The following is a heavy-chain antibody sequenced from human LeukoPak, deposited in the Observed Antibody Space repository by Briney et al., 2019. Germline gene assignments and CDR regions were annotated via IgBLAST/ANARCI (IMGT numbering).Heavy chain of an antibody. J-gene: IGHJ4*02. CDR1: GFTFSDYY. Sequence: GGSLRLSCAASGFTFSDYYMSWIRQPPGEGLEWLSYISGSGSTIYYADSVRGRFTISRDNAKNSLYLQMNSLRAEDTAVYYCRGCSSTSCYDYWGQGTLVTASS. CDR2: ISGSGSTI. D-gene: IGHD2-2*01. CDR3: RGCSSTSCYDY. V-gene: IGHV3-11*01.